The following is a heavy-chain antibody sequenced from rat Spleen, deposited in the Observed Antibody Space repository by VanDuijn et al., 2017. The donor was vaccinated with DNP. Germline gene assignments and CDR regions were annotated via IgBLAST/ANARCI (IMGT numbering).Heavy chain of an antibody. CDR1: GFTFSSYY. V-gene: IGHV5-22*01. J-gene: IGHJ2*01. D-gene: IGHD4-3*01. CDR3: VRWNSGHFDY. Sequence: EVQLVESGGDLVPPGRALKLSCAASGFTFSSYYIAWVRQAPAKGLEWVAYIGSPAYAPYYTDSVKGRFAISRDNAKSTLYLQMNSLRSEDMATYYCVRWNSGHFDYWGQGVMVTVSS. CDR2: IGSPAYAP.